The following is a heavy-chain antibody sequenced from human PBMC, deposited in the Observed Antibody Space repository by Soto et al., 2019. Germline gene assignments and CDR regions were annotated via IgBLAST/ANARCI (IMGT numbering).Heavy chain of an antibody. CDR3: ARARDITIFGVVTIDY. CDR2: IYYSGST. D-gene: IGHD3-3*01. V-gene: IGHV4-39*01. J-gene: IGHJ4*02. Sequence: PSETLSLTCTVSGGSISSSSYYWGWIRQPPGKGLEWIGSIYYSGSTYYNPSLKSRVTIFVDTSKNQFSLTLRSVTAADTSVYYCARARDITIFGVVTIDYWGQGTLVTVSS. CDR1: GGSISSSSYY.